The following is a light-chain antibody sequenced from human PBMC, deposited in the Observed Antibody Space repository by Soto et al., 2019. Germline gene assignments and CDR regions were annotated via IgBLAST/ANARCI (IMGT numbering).Light chain of an antibody. Sequence: EIVLTQSPGTLSLSPGERATLSCRASQSVSSNYLAWYQQKPGQAPRLLIYGASRGAAGIPDRFSGSGSGTDSTLTISRLEPEYFAVYFCQQYGRSPMFTFGQGTKLEVK. CDR2: GAS. CDR1: QSVSSNY. CDR3: QQYGRSPMFT. V-gene: IGKV3-20*01. J-gene: IGKJ2*01.